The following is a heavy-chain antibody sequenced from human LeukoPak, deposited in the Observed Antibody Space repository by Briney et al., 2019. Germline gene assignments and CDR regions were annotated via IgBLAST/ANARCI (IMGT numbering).Heavy chain of an antibody. CDR1: GYTFTSYA. CDR2: INTNTGNP. Sequence: ASVKVSCKASGYTFTSYAMNWVRQAPGQGLEWMGWINTNTGNPTYAQGFTGRFVFSLDTSVSTAYLQISSLKAEDTAVYYCAREGRFLEWLSGDYYYYMDVWGKGTTVTVSS. CDR3: AREGRFLEWLSGDYYYYMDV. D-gene: IGHD3-3*01. V-gene: IGHV7-4-1*02. J-gene: IGHJ6*03.